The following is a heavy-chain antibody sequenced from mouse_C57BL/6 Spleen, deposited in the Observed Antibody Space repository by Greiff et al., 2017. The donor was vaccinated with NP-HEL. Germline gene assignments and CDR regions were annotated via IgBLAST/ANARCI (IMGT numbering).Heavy chain of an antibody. Sequence: QVQLQQPGAELVRPGSSVKLSCKASGYTFTSYWMDWVKQRPGQGLEWIGNIYPSDSETHYNQKFKDKATLTVYKSSSTAYMQLSSLTSEDSAVYYCARGGNYVDYWGQGTTLTVSS. V-gene: IGHV1-61*01. J-gene: IGHJ2*01. CDR2: IYPSDSET. CDR1: GYTFTSYW. CDR3: ARGGNYVDY.